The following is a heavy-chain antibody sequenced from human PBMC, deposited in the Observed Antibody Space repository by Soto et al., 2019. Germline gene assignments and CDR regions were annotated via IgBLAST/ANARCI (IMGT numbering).Heavy chain of an antibody. Sequence: EVQLVESGGGLVQPGGSLRLSCAASGFTVSSNYMSWVRQAPGKGLEWVSVIYSGGSTYYADSVKGRFTISRDNSKNTLYLQMNGLRAEDTAVYYCARDGGTGLLTFDYWGQGTLVTVSS. CDR1: GFTVSSNY. V-gene: IGHV3-66*01. CDR3: ARDGGTGLLTFDY. D-gene: IGHD1-1*01. CDR2: IYSGGST. J-gene: IGHJ4*02.